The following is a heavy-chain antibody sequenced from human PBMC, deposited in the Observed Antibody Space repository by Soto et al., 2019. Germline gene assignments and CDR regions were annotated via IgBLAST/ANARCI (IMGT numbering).Heavy chain of an antibody. Sequence: SVKGSCKASGGTFSSYSSSWVRQAPGEGLEWRGGIIPIFGTANYAQKFQGRVTITADESTSTAYMELSSLRSEDTAVYYCARCDYYDSSGYYYLDYWCQGTLDTFSS. CDR3: ARCDYYDSSGYYYLDY. V-gene: IGHV1-69*01. CDR2: IIPIFGTA. D-gene: IGHD3-22*01. J-gene: IGHJ4*02. CDR1: GGTFSSYS.